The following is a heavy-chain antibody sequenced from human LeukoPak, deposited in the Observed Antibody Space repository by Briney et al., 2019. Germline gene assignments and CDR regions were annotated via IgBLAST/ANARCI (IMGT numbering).Heavy chain of an antibody. J-gene: IGHJ5*02. V-gene: IGHV1-69*05. CDR1: GGTFSSYA. CDR3: AREPVTYGSGSYVVSNWFDP. CDR2: IIPIFGIA. Sequence: GASVKVSCKASGGTFSSYAISWVRQAPGQGLEWMGGIIPIFGIANYAQKFQGRVTITTDESTSTAYMELSSLRSEDTAVYYCAREPVTYGSGSYVVSNWFDPWGQGTLVTVSS. D-gene: IGHD3-10*01.